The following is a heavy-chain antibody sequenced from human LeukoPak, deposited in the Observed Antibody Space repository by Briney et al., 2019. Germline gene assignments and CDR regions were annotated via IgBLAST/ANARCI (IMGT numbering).Heavy chain of an antibody. J-gene: IGHJ3*02. CDR2: IYHSGST. D-gene: IGHD3-22*01. Sequence: PSETLSLTCTVSGYSISSGYYWGWIRRPPGKGLEWIGSIYHSGSTYYNPSLKSRVTISVDTSKNQFSLKLSSVTAADTAVYYCARDLLYATMIVVVTPVAFDIWGQGTMVTVSS. V-gene: IGHV4-38-2*02. CDR1: GYSISSGYY. CDR3: ARDLLYATMIVVVTPVAFDI.